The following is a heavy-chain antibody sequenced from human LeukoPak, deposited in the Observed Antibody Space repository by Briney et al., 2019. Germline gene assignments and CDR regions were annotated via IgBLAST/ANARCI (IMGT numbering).Heavy chain of an antibody. J-gene: IGHJ4*02. CDR3: VRQDSRGFEF. D-gene: IGHD3-22*01. CDR2: ITSGTTYI. CDR1: GFTFSDYN. Sequence: GGSLRLSCAASGFTFSDYNMNWVRQSPEKGLEWVSSITSGTTYIYYADSVRGRFTLSRDNAKNSLYLQMNSLKASDTAMYYCVRQDSRGFEFWGQGALVTVSS. V-gene: IGHV3-21*04.